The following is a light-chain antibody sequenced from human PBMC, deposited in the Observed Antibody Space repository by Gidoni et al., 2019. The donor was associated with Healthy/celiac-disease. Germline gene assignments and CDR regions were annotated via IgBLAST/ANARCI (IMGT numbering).Light chain of an antibody. Sequence: DIQMTQSPSSLSASVGDRVPITCQASQDMSNYLNWYQQKPGKAPKLLIYDSSNLETGVPSRFSGSGSGTDCTFTITSLQPEDIATYYCQQYDPLTFGGGTKVEIK. V-gene: IGKV1-33*01. J-gene: IGKJ4*01. CDR2: DSS. CDR1: QDMSNY. CDR3: QQYDPLT.